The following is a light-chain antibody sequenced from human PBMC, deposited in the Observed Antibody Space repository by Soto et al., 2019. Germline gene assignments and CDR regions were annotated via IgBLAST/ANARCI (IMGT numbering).Light chain of an antibody. CDR2: GAS. Sequence: EIVLTHSPATLSLSPGERATLSCRASQSVSSYLAWYQQKPGQAPRLLIYGASTRATGIPARFSGSGSGTEFTLTISSLQPEDFATYSCQQSYSSTWTSGQGTKVDIK. J-gene: IGKJ1*01. CDR3: QQSYSSTWT. V-gene: IGKV3-11*01. CDR1: QSVSSY.